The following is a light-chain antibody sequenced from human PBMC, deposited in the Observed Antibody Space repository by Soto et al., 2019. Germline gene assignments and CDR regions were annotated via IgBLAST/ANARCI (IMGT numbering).Light chain of an antibody. CDR1: SSDVGGYNY. Sequence: QSALTQPASVSGSPGQSITVSCTGTSSDVGGYNYVSWYQQHPGKAPKVMIYDVSKRPSGVSNRFSGSKSGNTASLTISGLQAEDEADYYCNSYTSSSTLPYVFGTGTKLNVL. J-gene: IGLJ1*01. V-gene: IGLV2-14*01. CDR3: NSYTSSSTLPYV. CDR2: DVS.